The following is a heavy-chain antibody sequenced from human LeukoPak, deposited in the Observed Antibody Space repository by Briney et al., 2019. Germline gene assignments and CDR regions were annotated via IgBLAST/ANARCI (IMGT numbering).Heavy chain of an antibody. V-gene: IGHV3-9*01. CDR3: AKAPRCSSTSCYYYYYGMDV. CDR2: ISWNSGSI. J-gene: IGHJ6*02. Sequence: GGSLRLSCAASGFTFDDYAMHWVRQAPGKGLEWVSGISWNSGSIGYADSVKGRFTISRDNAKNSLYLQMNSLRAEDTALYYCAKAPRCSSTSCYYYYYGMDVWGQGTRSPSP. CDR1: GFTFDDYA. D-gene: IGHD2-2*01.